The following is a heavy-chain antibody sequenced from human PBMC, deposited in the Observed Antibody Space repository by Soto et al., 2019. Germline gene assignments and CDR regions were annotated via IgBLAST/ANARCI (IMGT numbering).Heavy chain of an antibody. V-gene: IGHV4-4*02. D-gene: IGHD2-15*01. CDR2: IYHSGTT. J-gene: IGHJ4*02. Sequence: QVQLQESGPGLVKPSGTLSLTCAVSGASISDNWWSWVRQPPGKGLEWIGEIYHSGTTTYNPSLKSRVIISVDKSASQISLTLNSVTAADTAIYYCARHVAVPRTRGSDYWGQGTPVTVSS. CDR3: ARHVAVPRTRGSDY. CDR1: GASISDNW.